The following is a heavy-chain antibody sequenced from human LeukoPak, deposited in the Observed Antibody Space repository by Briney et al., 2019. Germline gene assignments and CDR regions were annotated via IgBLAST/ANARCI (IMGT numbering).Heavy chain of an antibody. D-gene: IGHD3-3*01. CDR3: ARDPGGFLEWLPPHGMDV. CDR1: GYTFTSYY. CDR2: INPSGGST. Sequence: ASVTVSCKASGYTFTSYYMHWVRQAPGQGLEWMGIINPSGGSTSYAQKFQGRVTMTTDTSTSTAYMELRSLRSDDTAVYYCARDPGGFLEWLPPHGMDVWGQGTTVTVSS. V-gene: IGHV1-46*01. J-gene: IGHJ6*02.